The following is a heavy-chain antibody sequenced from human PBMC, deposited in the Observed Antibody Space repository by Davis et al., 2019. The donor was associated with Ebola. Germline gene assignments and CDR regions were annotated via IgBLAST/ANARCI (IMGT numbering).Heavy chain of an antibody. CDR2: IVVGSGNT. Sequence: AASVKVSCKAFGFTFSGSGMQWVRQARGQRLEWIGSIVVGSGNTNYAQKFRQRLTMTRDMSTSTVYMELRSLRFEDTAVYYCAASAGTVGKFDFWGQGTVVTVSA. D-gene: IGHD1-14*01. CDR3: AASAGTVGKFDF. V-gene: IGHV1-58*02. CDR1: GFTFSGSG. J-gene: IGHJ4*02.